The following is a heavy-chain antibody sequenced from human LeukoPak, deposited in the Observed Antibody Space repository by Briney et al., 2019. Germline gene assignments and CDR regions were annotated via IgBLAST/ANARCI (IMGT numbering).Heavy chain of an antibody. CDR2: SYTSGST. CDR3: ARDGNGVRCHGFDP. CDR1: GGTISSCSYN. J-gene: IGHJ5*02. Sequence: SETLSLTCTVSGGTISSCSYNWSWIRQPAGQGRVWLGRSYTSGSTNYNPSLKSRVTISVDTTKNQCSLKLSTVTAADTPVYYCARDGNGVRCHGFDPCGQGTLGTVSS. D-gene: IGHD2-8*01. V-gene: IGHV4-61*02.